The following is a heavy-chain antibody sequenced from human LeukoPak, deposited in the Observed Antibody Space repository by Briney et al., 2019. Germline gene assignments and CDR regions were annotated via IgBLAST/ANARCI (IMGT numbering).Heavy chain of an antibody. D-gene: IGHD4-17*01. CDR2: IYSGGST. Sequence: GGSLRLSCAASGVTVSSNYMSWVRQAPGKGLEWVSVIYSGGSTYYADSVKGRFTISRDNSKNTLYLQMNSLRAEDTAVYYCARVGDYGDYFDYWGQGTLVTVSS. V-gene: IGHV3-66*01. J-gene: IGHJ4*02. CDR1: GVTVSSNY. CDR3: ARVGDYGDYFDY.